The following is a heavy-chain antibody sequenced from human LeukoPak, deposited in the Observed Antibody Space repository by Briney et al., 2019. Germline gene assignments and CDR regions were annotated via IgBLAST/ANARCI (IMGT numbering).Heavy chain of an antibody. Sequence: ASVTVSCKASGYTMTGYYMNWLRQAPGQRPEWMGRINPSSGGTVYARKFQGRVTMTRDTSISTAYMELTGLTSDDTAIYYCARGRPDYWGQGTLVTVSS. CDR3: ARGRPDY. CDR1: GYTMTGYY. J-gene: IGHJ4*02. CDR2: INPSSGGT. V-gene: IGHV1-2*06.